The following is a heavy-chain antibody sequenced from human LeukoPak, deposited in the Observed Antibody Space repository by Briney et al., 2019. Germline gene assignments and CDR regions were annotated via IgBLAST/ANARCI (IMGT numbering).Heavy chain of an antibody. V-gene: IGHV7-4-1*02. CDR1: GYTFTSYA. CDR2: ISTNTWNP. D-gene: IGHD6-13*01. J-gene: IGHJ4*02. Sequence: ASVKVSCKASGYTFTSYAMNWVRQAPGQGLEWMGWISTNTWNPTYAQGFTGRFVFSLDTSVSTAYLQISSLQAEDTAVYYCARGSYPDIAAAGTFIDSWGQGTLVSVSS. CDR3: ARGSYPDIAAAGTFIDS.